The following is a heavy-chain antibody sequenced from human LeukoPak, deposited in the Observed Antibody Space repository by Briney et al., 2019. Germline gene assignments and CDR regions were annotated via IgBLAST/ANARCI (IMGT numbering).Heavy chain of an antibody. J-gene: IGHJ4*02. CDR2: ISYDGSNK. D-gene: IGHD3-10*01. V-gene: IGHV3-30*18. CDR1: GFTFSSYG. CDR3: AKGFETVY. Sequence: GRSLRLSCAASGFTFSSYGMHWVRQAPGKGLEWVAVISYDGSNKYYADSVKGRFTISRDNSKNTLYLQMNSLRAEDTAVNYGAKGFETVYWGQGTLVTVSP.